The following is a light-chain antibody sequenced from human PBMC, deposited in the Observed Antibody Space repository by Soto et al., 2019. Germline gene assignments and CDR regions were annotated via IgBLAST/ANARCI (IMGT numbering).Light chain of an antibody. CDR3: QHYATYPLT. J-gene: IGKJ4*01. Sequence: DIVLTQSPGTLSLSPGERATLSCRASKTVRSNFLAWYQRKPGQTPRLLIYGASSRATGIPDRFSGSGSGTDFTLTISRLDPEDFAVYYCQHYATYPLTFGGGTKVEI. CDR2: GAS. V-gene: IGKV3-20*01. CDR1: KTVRSNF.